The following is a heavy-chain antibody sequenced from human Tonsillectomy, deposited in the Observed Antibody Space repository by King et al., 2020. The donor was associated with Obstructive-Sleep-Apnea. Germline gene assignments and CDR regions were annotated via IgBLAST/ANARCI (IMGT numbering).Heavy chain of an antibody. CDR1: GGSISSSSYY. V-gene: IGHV4-39*07. CDR3: AREGDILVVPAANMDV. Sequence: LQLQESGPGLVKPSETLSLTCTVSGGSISSSSYYWGWIRQPPGKGLEWIGSIYYSGSTYYNPSLKSRVPISVETSKNQFSLKLSSVTAADTAVYYCAREGDILVVPAANMDVWGQGTTVTVSS. D-gene: IGHD2-2*01. CDR2: IYYSGST. J-gene: IGHJ6*02.